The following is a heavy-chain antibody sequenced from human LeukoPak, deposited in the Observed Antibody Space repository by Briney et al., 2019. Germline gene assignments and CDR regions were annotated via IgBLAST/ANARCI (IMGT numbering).Heavy chain of an antibody. CDR1: GGTFSSYA. J-gene: IGHJ6*03. CDR3: ARAGMGTDPNSGWYSTPSSYYYMDV. D-gene: IGHD6-19*01. V-gene: IGHV1-69*05. CDR2: IIPIFGTA. Sequence: GASVKVSCKASGGTFSSYAISWVRQAPGQGLEWMGGIIPIFGTANYAQKFQGRVTITTDESTSTAYMELSSLRSEDTAVYYCARAGMGTDPNSGWYSTPSSYYYMDVWGKGTTVTVSS.